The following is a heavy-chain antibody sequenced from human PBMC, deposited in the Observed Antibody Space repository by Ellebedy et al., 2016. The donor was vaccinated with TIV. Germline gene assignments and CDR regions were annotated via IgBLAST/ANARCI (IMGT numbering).Heavy chain of an antibody. Sequence: SETLSLTCTVSGGSISSGGYYWSWIRQHPGKGLEWIGYIYYSGSTYYNPSLKSRVTISVDTSKNQFSLNLNSISAADTAVYYCARGLTGYLNWFDPWGQGILVSVSS. J-gene: IGHJ5*02. CDR2: IYYSGST. V-gene: IGHV4-31*03. CDR1: GGSISSGGYY. CDR3: ARGLTGYLNWFDP. D-gene: IGHD3-9*01.